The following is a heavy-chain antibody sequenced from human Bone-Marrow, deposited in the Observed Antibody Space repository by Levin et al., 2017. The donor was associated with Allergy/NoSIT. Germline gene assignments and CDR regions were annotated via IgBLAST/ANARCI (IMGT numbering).Heavy chain of an antibody. V-gene: IGHV2-5*02. CDR3: AQKFRRKLAAGSSHYYYSHYMDV. Sequence: SGPTLVKPPQTLTLTCTFSGFSLNTNGVGVGWVRPPPGKALEWLAIIYWDEDKRYSPSLKTRLTITTDTSKNQVVLTMTNMEPVDTATYYCAQKFRRKLAAGSSHYYYSHYMDVWGKGTTVTVSS. J-gene: IGHJ6*03. CDR2: IYWDEDK. D-gene: IGHD6-13*01. CDR1: GFSLNTNGVG.